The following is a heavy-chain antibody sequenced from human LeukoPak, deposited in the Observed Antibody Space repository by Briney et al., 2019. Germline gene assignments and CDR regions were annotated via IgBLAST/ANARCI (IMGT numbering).Heavy chain of an antibody. CDR3: ARSIYCSGGSCYGEFDY. D-gene: IGHD2-15*01. J-gene: IGHJ4*02. CDR1: GYTFTRYG. CDR2: ISAYNGNT. V-gene: IGHV1-18*01. Sequence: ASVNVSCKASGYTFTRYGISWVRQAPGQGLEWMGWISAYNGNTNYAQKLQGRVTMTTDTSTSTAYMELRSLRSDDTAVYYCARSIYCSGGSCYGEFDYWGQGTLVTVSS.